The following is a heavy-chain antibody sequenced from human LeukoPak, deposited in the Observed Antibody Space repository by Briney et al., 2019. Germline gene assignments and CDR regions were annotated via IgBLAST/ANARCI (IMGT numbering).Heavy chain of an antibody. Sequence: SETLSLTCTVSGGSISSGDYYWSRIRQPPGKGLEWIGYIYYSGSTYYNPSHKSRVTISVDTSKNQFSLKLSSVTAADTAVYYCARERIAELVDYWGQGTLVTVSS. CDR2: IYYSGST. CDR3: ARERIAELVDY. CDR1: GGSISSGDYY. V-gene: IGHV4-30-4*01. D-gene: IGHD6-13*01. J-gene: IGHJ4*02.